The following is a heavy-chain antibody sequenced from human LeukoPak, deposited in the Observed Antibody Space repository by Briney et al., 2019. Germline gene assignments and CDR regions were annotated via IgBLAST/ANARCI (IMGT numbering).Heavy chain of an antibody. CDR1: GGSINGYY. CDR2: IYYSGST. V-gene: IGHV4-59*01. CDR3: ASRAAADPDY. D-gene: IGHD6-13*01. J-gene: IGHJ4*02. Sequence: PSETLSLTCTVSGGSINGYYWSWIRQPPGKGLEWIGYIYYSGSTNYNPSLKSRVTISVDTSKNQFSLKLSSVTAADTAVYYCASRAAADPDYWGQGTLVTVSS.